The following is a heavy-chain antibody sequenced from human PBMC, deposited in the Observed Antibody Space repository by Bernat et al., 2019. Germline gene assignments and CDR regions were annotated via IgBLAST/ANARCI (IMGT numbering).Heavy chain of an antibody. D-gene: IGHD3-10*01. CDR2: ISYDGSNK. V-gene: IGHV3-30-3*01. J-gene: IGHJ6*02. CDR3: ARGSEFLGMVRGVGGMDV. Sequence: QVQLVESGGGVVQPGRSLRLSCAASGFTFSSYAMHWVRQAPGKGLEWVAVISYDGSNKYYADPVKGRFTITRDNSKNTLYLQMNSLGAEDTAVYYWARGSEFLGMVRGVGGMDVWGQGTTVTVSS. CDR1: GFTFSSYA.